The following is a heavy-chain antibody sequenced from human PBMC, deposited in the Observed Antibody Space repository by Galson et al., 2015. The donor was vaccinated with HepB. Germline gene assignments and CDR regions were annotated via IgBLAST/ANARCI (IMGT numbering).Heavy chain of an antibody. D-gene: IGHD6-13*01. Sequence: SLRLSCAASGFTFSSYGMHWVRQAPGKGLEWVAVISYDGSNKYYADSVKGRFTISRDNSKNTLYLQMNSLRAEDTAVYYCAKAGIAAATYYYYGMDVWGQGTTVTVSS. CDR2: ISYDGSNK. CDR3: AKAGIAAATYYYYGMDV. J-gene: IGHJ6*02. CDR1: GFTFSSYG. V-gene: IGHV3-30*18.